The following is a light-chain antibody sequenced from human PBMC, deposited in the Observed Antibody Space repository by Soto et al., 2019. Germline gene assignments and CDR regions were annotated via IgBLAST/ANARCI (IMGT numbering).Light chain of an antibody. Sequence: DIQMTQSPSSVSASVGDRVIITCRASQDITNWLAWYQQKPGKAPRVLIYAASSLESGVPSRFSGSGSGTEYTLTISSLQPEDFATYHCQQAKTFPLTFGGGTKVENK. CDR1: QDITNW. CDR2: AAS. CDR3: QQAKTFPLT. V-gene: IGKV1D-12*01. J-gene: IGKJ4*01.